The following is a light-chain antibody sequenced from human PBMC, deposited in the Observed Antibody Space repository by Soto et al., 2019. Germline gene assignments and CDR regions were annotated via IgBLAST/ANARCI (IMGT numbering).Light chain of an antibody. CDR2: EVT. CDR3: SSYSTTSSPHVP. J-gene: IGLJ2*01. V-gene: IGLV2-14*01. Sequence: QSALTQPASVSGSPGQSITISCTGTPSDIGRYNYVSWYQQFPGKVPKLLIYEVTSRPSEVSARFTGSKSGSTASLTISGLQAEDEADYYCSSYSTTSSPHVPFGGGTK. CDR1: PSDIGRYNY.